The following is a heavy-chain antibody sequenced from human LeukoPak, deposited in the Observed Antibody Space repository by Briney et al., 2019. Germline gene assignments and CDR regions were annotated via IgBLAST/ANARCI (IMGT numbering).Heavy chain of an antibody. Sequence: SVKVSCKASGGTFSSYAISWVRQAPGQGLEWMGGIVPIFGTANYAQKFQGRVTITADESTSTAYMELSSLRSEDTAVYYCAREQRGYSYGIPLFRWFDPWGQGTLVTVSS. CDR3: AREQRGYSYGIPLFRWFDP. J-gene: IGHJ5*02. CDR2: IVPIFGTA. V-gene: IGHV1-69*13. CDR1: GGTFSSYA. D-gene: IGHD5-18*01.